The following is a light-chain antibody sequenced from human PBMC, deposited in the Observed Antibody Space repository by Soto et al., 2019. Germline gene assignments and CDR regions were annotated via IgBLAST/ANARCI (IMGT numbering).Light chain of an antibody. CDR1: QSVSSY. V-gene: IGKV3-15*01. CDR3: QQYDSWPRT. J-gene: IGKJ1*01. CDR2: GAS. Sequence: EIVLTQSPATLSLSPGERATLSCRASQSVSSYLAWYQQKPGQAPRLVIHGASTRATDITDRISGSGSGTEFTLTISSLQSEDFAVYYCQQYDSWPRTFGQGTKVDVK.